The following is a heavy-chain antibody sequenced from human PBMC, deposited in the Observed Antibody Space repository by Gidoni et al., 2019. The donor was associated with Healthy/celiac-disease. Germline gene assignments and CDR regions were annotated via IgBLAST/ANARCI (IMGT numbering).Heavy chain of an antibody. D-gene: IGHD3-22*01. J-gene: IGHJ4*02. CDR2: ISGSGGIT. V-gene: IGHV3-23*01. Sequence: EVQLLESGGGLVQPGGSLRLSCAASGFTFSSDAMSWVRQAPGKGLEWVSAISGSGGITYYADSGKGRFTISRDNSKNTLYLQMNSLRAEDTAVYYCAKGSRVVDSSGYNWGQGTLVTVSS. CDR1: GFTFSSDA. CDR3: AKGSRVVDSSGYN.